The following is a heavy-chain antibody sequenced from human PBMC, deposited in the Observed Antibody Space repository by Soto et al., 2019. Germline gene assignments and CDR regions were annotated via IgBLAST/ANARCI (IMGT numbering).Heavy chain of an antibody. Sequence: GGSRRLSCAASGFTFSSYSMNWVRQAPGKGLEWVSYISSSSSTIYYADSVKGRFTISRDNAKNSLYLQMNSLRDEDTAVYYCASVVAGSFSFDYWGQGTLVTVSS. CDR3: ASVVAGSFSFDY. CDR2: ISSSSSTI. D-gene: IGHD6-19*01. J-gene: IGHJ4*02. V-gene: IGHV3-48*02. CDR1: GFTFSSYS.